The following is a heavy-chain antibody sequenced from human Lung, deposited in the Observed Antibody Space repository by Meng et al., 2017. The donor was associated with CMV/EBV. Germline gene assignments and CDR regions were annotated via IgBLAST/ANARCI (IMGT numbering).Heavy chain of an antibody. CDR2: ITSSGSNI. V-gene: IGHV3-48*03. D-gene: IGHD1-7*01. CDR1: GFTFSSYE. Sequence: GGSLRLXCAASGFTFSSYEMNWVRQAPGKGLVWVSYITSSGSNIYYADSVKGRFTISRDNAKNSLYLQMNSLRAEDTAVYYCERVLVTYDWSYLQEEDYFEYWGQGTLVTVSS. CDR3: ERVLVTYDWSYLQEEDYFEY. J-gene: IGHJ4*02.